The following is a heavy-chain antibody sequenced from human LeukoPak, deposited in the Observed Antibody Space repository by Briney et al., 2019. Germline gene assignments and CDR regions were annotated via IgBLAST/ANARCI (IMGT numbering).Heavy chain of an antibody. V-gene: IGHV4-59*01. CDR2: IYYSGST. J-gene: IGHJ6*03. Sequence: VKPSETLSLTCTVSGGSISSYYWSWIRQPPGKGLEWIGYIYYSGSTNYNPSLKSRVTISVDTSKNQFSLKLSSVTAADTAVYYCARDAEYSGYDQTGYYYYMDVWGKGTTVTVSS. CDR1: GGSISSYY. D-gene: IGHD5-12*01. CDR3: ARDAEYSGYDQTGYYYYMDV.